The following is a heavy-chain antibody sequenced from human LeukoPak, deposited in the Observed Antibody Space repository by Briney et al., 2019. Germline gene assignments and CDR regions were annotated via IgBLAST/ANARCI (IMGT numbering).Heavy chain of an antibody. Sequence: GGSLRLSCAASGFTFSTYTMNWVRQAPGKGLEGVSSVSSSSSYIYYADSVKGRFTISRDNAKNSLYLQMNSLRAEDTAVYYCARLDSSGYLYYFDYWGQGTLVTVSS. CDR3: ARLDSSGYLYYFDY. D-gene: IGHD3-22*01. V-gene: IGHV3-21*01. CDR1: GFTFSTYT. CDR2: VSSSSSYI. J-gene: IGHJ4*02.